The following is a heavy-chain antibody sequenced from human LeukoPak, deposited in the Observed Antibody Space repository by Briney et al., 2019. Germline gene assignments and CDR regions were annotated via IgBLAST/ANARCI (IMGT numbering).Heavy chain of an antibody. J-gene: IGHJ4*02. D-gene: IGHD5-12*01. CDR2: MNPNSGNT. V-gene: IGHV1-8*01. CDR1: GYTFTSYD. Sequence: ASVKVSCKASGYTFTSYDINGVRQATGQGLEWMGWMNPNSGNTGYAQKFQGRVTMTRNTSISTAYMELSSLRSEDRAVYYCARGRTRYSGYDYGYWGQGTLVTVSS. CDR3: ARGRTRYSGYDYGY.